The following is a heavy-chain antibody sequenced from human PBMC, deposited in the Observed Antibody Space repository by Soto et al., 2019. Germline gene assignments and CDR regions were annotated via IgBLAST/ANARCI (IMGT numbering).Heavy chain of an antibody. CDR2: IYHSGST. J-gene: IGHJ4*02. V-gene: IGHV4-39*07. CDR1: GGSISSSSYY. Sequence: SETLSLTCTVSGGSISSSSYYWGWVRQPPGKGLEWIGEIYHSGSTNYNPSLKSRVTISVDKSKNQFSLKLSSVTAADTAVYYCAREDGSGYSGYDSFAGFDYWGQGTLVTVSS. D-gene: IGHD5-12*01. CDR3: AREDGSGYSGYDSFAGFDY.